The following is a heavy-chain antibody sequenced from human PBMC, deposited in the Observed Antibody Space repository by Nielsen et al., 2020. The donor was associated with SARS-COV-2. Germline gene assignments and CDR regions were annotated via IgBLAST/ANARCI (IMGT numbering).Heavy chain of an antibody. V-gene: IGHV2-5*02. CDR3: ARIRVDSSDYYYYYYYMDV. J-gene: IGHJ6*03. D-gene: IGHD3-22*01. Sequence: WIRQPPGKALEWLALIYWDDDKRYSPSLKTRLTITKDTSKNQVVLTMTNMDPVDTAAYYCARIRVDSSDYYYYYYYMDVWGKGTTVTVSS. CDR2: IYWDDDK.